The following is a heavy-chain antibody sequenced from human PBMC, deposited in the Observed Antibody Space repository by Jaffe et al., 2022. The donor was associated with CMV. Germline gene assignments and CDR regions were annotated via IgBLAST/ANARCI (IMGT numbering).Heavy chain of an antibody. CDR2: ISSSGSTI. D-gene: IGHD6-19*01. V-gene: IGHV3-48*03. CDR1: GFTFSSYE. Sequence: EVQLVESGGGLVQPGGSLRLSCAASGFTFSSYEMNWVRQAPGKGLEWVSYISSSGSTIYYADSVKGRFTISRDNAKNSLYLQMNSLRAEDTAVYYCARDLGVAGTGVSEIPNYYMDVWGKGTTVTVSS. J-gene: IGHJ6*03. CDR3: ARDLGVAGTGVSEIPNYYMDV.